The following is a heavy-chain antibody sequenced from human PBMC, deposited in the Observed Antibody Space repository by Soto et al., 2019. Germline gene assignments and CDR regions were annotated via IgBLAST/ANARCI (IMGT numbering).Heavy chain of an antibody. D-gene: IGHD6-19*01. V-gene: IGHV1-18*01. CDR1: GYTFTSYG. J-gene: IGHJ6*01. Sequence: QVQLVQSGAEVKKPGASVKVSCKASGYTFTSYGISWVRQAPGQGLEWMGWISAYNGNTNYAQKLQGRVTMTTDTTTKTAYREVRSPRSGDTAVCYCAGAVGYYYGMDVWGKGPRSPSPQ. CDR3: AGAVGYYYGMDV. CDR2: ISAYNGNT.